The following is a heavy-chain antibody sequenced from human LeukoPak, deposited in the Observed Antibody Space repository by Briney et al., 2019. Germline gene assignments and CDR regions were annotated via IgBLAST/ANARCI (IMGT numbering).Heavy chain of an antibody. CDR3: ARGSYNWNYNWFDP. CDR1: GGSISIYY. D-gene: IGHD1-7*01. V-gene: IGHV4-59*01. CDR2: IYNSGST. Sequence: SETLSLTCTVSGGSISIYYWSWIRQPPGKGLEWIGYIYNSGSTNYNPSLKSRVTISVDTSKNQFSLKLSSVTAADTAVYYCARGSYNWNYNWFDPWGQGTLVTVSS. J-gene: IGHJ5*02.